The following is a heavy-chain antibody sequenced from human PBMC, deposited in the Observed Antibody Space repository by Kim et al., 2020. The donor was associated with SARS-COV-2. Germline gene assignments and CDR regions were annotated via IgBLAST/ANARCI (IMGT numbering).Heavy chain of an antibody. V-gene: IGHV4-39*07. J-gene: IGHJ6*02. CDR2: IYYSGST. D-gene: IGHD5-12*01. CDR1: GGSISSSSYY. Sequence: SETLSLTCTVSGGSISSSSYYWGWIRQPPGKGLEWIGSIYYSGSTYYNPSLKSRVTISVDTSKNQFSLKLSSVTAADTAVYYCARDNRRWLQFAGMDVWGQGTTVTVSS. CDR3: ARDNRRWLQFAGMDV.